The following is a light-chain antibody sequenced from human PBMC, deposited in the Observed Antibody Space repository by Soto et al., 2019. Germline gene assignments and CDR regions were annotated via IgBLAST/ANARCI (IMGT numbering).Light chain of an antibody. CDR2: KAS. V-gene: IGKV1-5*03. Sequence: DIQMTQSPSTLSASIGDSVTITCRASESIRSWVAWYQQTPGKAPKILINKASELEGGVPPRFSGSGSGTEFTLTISSLQTDDFATYYCQQYFRHATFGQGTKVDIX. CDR1: ESIRSW. CDR3: QQYFRHAT. J-gene: IGKJ1*01.